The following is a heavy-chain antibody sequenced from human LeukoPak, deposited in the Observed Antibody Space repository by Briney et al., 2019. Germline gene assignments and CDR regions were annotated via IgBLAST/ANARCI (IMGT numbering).Heavy chain of an antibody. CDR1: GFTFSSYA. Sequence: PGGSLRLSCAASGFTFSSYAVSWVRQAPGKGLEWVSAISGSGGSTYYADSVKGRFTISRDNSKNTLYLQMNSLRAEDTAVYYCAKGLYGGNSGDAFDIWGQGTMVTVSS. D-gene: IGHD4-23*01. V-gene: IGHV3-23*01. CDR3: AKGLYGGNSGDAFDI. J-gene: IGHJ3*02. CDR2: ISGSGGST.